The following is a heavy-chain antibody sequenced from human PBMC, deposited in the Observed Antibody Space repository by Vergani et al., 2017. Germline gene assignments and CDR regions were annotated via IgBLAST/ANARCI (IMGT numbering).Heavy chain of an antibody. V-gene: IGHV3-13*05. J-gene: IGHJ6*03. D-gene: IGHD2-21*02. CDR2: IGTAGDP. Sequence: EVQLVESGGGLVQPGGSLRLSCAASGFTFSSYDMHWVRQATGKGLEWVSAIGTAGDPYYPGSVKGRFTISRDNAKNSLYLQMNNLRAEDTAVYYCASGLRALVTGNYYFYYMDVWGKGTTVTVSS. CDR3: ASGLRALVTGNYYFYYMDV. CDR1: GFTFSSYD.